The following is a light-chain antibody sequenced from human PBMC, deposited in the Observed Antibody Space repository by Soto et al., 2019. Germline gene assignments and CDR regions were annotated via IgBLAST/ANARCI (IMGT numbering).Light chain of an antibody. Sequence: DIQMTQSPSSVSASVGDRVIITCRASQDLSRWLAWYQQKAGKAPQLLIYATSTLQSGVPSRFSGSGSGTEFPLTISSLQPEDFATYYCQQANSFPHTLGGGTGVKIK. J-gene: IGKJ4*01. CDR2: ATS. CDR3: QQANSFPHT. CDR1: QDLSRW. V-gene: IGKV1-12*01.